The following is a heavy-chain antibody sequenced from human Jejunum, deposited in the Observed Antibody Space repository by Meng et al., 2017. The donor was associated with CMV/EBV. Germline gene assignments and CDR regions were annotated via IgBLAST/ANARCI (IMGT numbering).Heavy chain of an antibody. Sequence: EVQLVESGGGLFQPGGSLRLSCAASGLTFSSYLMHWVRQPPGKGLVWVSRINRDGSSTSYADSVKGRFTIARDNARNTLYLQMNSLRAEDTAVYFCVRHLEYYFDYWGQGTLVTVSS. CDR3: VRHLEYYFDY. CDR1: GLTFSSYL. J-gene: IGHJ4*02. V-gene: IGHV3-74*01. CDR2: INRDGSST.